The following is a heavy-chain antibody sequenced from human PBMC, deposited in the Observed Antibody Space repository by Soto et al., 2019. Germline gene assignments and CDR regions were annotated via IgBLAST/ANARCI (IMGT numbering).Heavy chain of an antibody. CDR2: ISYDGSNK. J-gene: IGHJ6*02. CDR1: GFTFSSYG. V-gene: IGHV3-30*18. D-gene: IGHD5-12*01. CDR3: AKAHRGGEKYGGYEEYYYYYGMDV. Sequence: QVQLVESGGGVVQPGRSLRLSCAASGFTFSSYGMHWVRQAPGKGLEWVAVISYDGSNKYYADSVKGRFTISRDNSKNTLYLQMNSLRAEDTAVYYCAKAHRGGEKYGGYEEYYYYYGMDVWGQGTTVTVSS.